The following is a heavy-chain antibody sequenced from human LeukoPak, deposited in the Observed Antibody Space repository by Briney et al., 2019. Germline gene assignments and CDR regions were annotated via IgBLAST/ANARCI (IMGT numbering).Heavy chain of an antibody. Sequence: SETLSLTCTVSGGSVSTYYWNWIRQPPGKGLEWIGNIYYSGSTNYNPSLKSRVTISVDTSKNQFSLKLSSVTAAGTAVYYCARAPEITYLDYWGQGTLVTVSS. D-gene: IGHD3-10*01. J-gene: IGHJ4*02. CDR3: ARAPEITYLDY. CDR1: GGSVSTYY. V-gene: IGHV4-59*02. CDR2: IYYSGST.